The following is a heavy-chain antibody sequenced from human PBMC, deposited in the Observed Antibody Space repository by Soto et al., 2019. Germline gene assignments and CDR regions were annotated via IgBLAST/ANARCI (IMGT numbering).Heavy chain of an antibody. Sequence: SETLSLTCTVSGGSISSYYWSWIRQPPGKGLEWIGYIYYSGSTNYNPSLKSRVTISVDTSKNQFSLKLSSVTAADTAVYYCARDLLGRSISSGYYMDVWGKGTTVTVSS. CDR2: IYYSGST. CDR3: ARDLLGRSISSGYYMDV. J-gene: IGHJ6*03. CDR1: GGSISSYY. V-gene: IGHV4-59*01. D-gene: IGHD2-21*01.